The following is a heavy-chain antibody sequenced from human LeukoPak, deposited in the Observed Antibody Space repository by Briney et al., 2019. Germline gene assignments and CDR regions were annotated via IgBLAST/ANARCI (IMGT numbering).Heavy chain of an antibody. CDR2: LYSGGNT. V-gene: IGHV3-53*01. CDR1: GFTVSSNY. D-gene: IGHD1-26*01. CDR3: ASLYSGGYYNY. Sequence: GGSLRLSCVASGFTVSSNYMSWVRQAPGKGLEWVSVLYSGGNTYYSDSVKGRFTISRDNSKNTLYLQMNSLRAEDTAVYYCASLYSGGYYNYWGRGTLVTVSS. J-gene: IGHJ4*02.